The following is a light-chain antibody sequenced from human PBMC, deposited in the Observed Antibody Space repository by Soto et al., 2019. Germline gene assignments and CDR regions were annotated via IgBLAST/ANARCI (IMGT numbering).Light chain of an antibody. CDR2: SAS. CDR3: QKYNTVPAT. Sequence: DIQMTQTPPFLSASVGDRVTITCRASQGIGNSLAWYQQKPGTVPKLLIYSASTLQSGVPSRFSGSGSGTDFTLTISSLQPEDVAAYYCQKYNTVPATFGQGTRL. V-gene: IGKV1-27*01. J-gene: IGKJ5*01. CDR1: QGIGNS.